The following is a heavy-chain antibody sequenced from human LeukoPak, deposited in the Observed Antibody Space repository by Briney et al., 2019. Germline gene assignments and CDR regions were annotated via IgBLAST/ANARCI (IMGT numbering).Heavy chain of an antibody. CDR2: IIPIFGTA. CDR3: ARGRGRYSSGWYPYYYYGMDV. Sequence: GSSVKVPCKASGGTFSSYAISWVRQAPGQGLEWMGGIIPIFGTANYAQKFQGRVTITADKSTSTAYMELSSLRSEDTAVYYCARGRGRYSSGWYPYYYYGMDVWGKGTTVTVSS. V-gene: IGHV1-69*06. J-gene: IGHJ6*04. D-gene: IGHD6-19*01. CDR1: GGTFSSYA.